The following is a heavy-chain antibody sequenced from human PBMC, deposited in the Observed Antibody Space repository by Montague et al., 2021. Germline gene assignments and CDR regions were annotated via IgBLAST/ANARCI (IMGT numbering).Heavy chain of an antibody. D-gene: IGHD4-17*01. V-gene: IGHV3-74*01. CDR3: ARQATVTTEVGWNYFDY. Sequence: SLRLSCAASGFTFSRYWMHWFRQAPGKGLVWVSRINSDGSSTSYADSVKGRFTISRDNAKNTLYLQMNSLRAEDTAVYYCARQATVTTEVGWNYFDYWGQGTLVTVSS. CDR2: INSDGSST. J-gene: IGHJ4*02. CDR1: GFTFSRYW.